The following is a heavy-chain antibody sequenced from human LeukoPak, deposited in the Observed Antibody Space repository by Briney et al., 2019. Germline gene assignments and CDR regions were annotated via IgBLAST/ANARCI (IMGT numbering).Heavy chain of an antibody. V-gene: IGHV1-8*01. D-gene: IGHD4-17*01. CDR1: GYPFSNYD. J-gene: IGHJ5*02. CDR2: INPHSGKT. Sequence: ASVKVSCKTSGYPFSNYDINWVRQATGQGLEWMGWINPHSGKTGYAQKFQGRVTMTTDASASTAYMELSSLRSEDTAVYYCARLSSHYGDYKVDPWGQGTLVTVSS. CDR3: ARLSSHYGDYKVDP.